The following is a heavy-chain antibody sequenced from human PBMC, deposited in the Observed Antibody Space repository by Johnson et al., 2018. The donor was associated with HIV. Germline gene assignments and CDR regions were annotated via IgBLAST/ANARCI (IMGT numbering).Heavy chain of an antibody. V-gene: IGHV3-23*04. CDR3: ATGSLVVVGGDGLLQLRDAFDI. CDR2: ISGSGGST. CDR1: GFTFSSYA. J-gene: IGHJ3*02. Sequence: VQLVESGGGVVQPGGSLRLSCAASGFTFSSYAMSWVRQAPGKGLEWVSAISGSGGSTYYADSVNGRFTISRDNSNNTLYVQMNGLRAEDTAVYYCATGSLVVVGGDGLLQLRDAFDIWGRGTKVTVSS. D-gene: IGHD2-15*01.